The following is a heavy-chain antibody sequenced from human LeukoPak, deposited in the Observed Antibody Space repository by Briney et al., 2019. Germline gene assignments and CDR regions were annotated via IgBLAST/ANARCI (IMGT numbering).Heavy chain of an antibody. J-gene: IGHJ3*02. CDR1: GGSISSSSYY. Sequence: SETLSLTCTVSGGSISSSSYYWGWIRQPPGKGLEWIGSIYYSGSTYYNPSLKSRVTISVDTSKNQFSLKLSSVTAADTAVYYCARDIVAIPDAFDIWGQGTMVTVSS. V-gene: IGHV4-39*07. D-gene: IGHD5-12*01. CDR2: IYYSGST. CDR3: ARDIVAIPDAFDI.